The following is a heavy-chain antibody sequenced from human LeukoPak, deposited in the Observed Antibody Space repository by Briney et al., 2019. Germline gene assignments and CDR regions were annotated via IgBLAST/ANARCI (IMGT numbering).Heavy chain of an antibody. V-gene: IGHV1-18*01. J-gene: IGHJ4*02. CDR3: ARAYYDSSGYYLDY. CDR1: GYTFTSYA. D-gene: IGHD3-22*01. CDR2: INAYNGNT. Sequence: ASVKVSCKASGYTFTSYAMHWVRQAPGQRLEWMGWINAYNGNTNCAQNLQGRATLTTDTSTNTAYMELRSLRSDDTAVYYCARAYYDSSGYYLDYWGQGTLVTVSS.